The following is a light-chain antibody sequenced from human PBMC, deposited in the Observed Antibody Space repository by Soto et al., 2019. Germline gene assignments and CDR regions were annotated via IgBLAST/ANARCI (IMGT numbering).Light chain of an antibody. V-gene: IGLV2-11*01. J-gene: IGLJ1*01. CDR3: CSYAGSSSYV. CDR2: TVT. Sequence: QSALTQPRSVSGSPGQSVTISCTGTSSVIGGYNYVSWYQQHPGKAPKLMIYTVTKRPSGVPDRFSGSKSDNTASLTISVLQADDEADYYCCSYAGSSSYVFGTGTKVTVL. CDR1: SSVIGGYNY.